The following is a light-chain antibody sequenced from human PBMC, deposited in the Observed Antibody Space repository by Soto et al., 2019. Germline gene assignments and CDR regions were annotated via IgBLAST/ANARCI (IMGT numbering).Light chain of an antibody. CDR1: SSDVGDYDF. Sequence: QSVLTQPPSASGSPGQSVTISCTGTSSDVGDYDFVSWYQQHPGKAPKLMIYEVSKRPSGVPDRFSGSKSGNTASLTVSGLQAEDEADYYCSSYAGSNFYVFGTGTKVTVL. CDR3: SSYAGSNFYV. J-gene: IGLJ1*01. CDR2: EVS. V-gene: IGLV2-8*01.